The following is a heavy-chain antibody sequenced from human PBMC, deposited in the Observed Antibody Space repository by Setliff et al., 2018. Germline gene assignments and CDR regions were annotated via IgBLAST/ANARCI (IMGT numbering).Heavy chain of an antibody. CDR2: IYYSGIT. D-gene: IGHD3-22*01. J-gene: IGHJ6*03. Sequence: SETLSLTCTVSGGSISSSSYYWGWIRQPPGKGLEWIGSIYYSGITYYNPSLKSRVTISVDTSKNQFSLKLSSVTAADTAVYYCAREVGYYDSSGYPDVWGKGTTVTVS. CDR3: AREVGYYDSSGYPDV. CDR1: GGSISSSSYY. V-gene: IGHV4-39*02.